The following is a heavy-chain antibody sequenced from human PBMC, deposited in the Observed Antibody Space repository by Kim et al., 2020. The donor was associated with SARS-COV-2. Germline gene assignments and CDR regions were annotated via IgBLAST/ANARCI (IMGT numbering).Heavy chain of an antibody. CDR1: GYSFTSYW. CDR3: ARQGDLEYSSGWYDQYYFGD. D-gene: IGHD6-19*01. J-gene: IGHJ4*02. V-gene: IGHV5-51*01. Sequence: GESLKISCKGSGYSFTSYWIGWVRQMPGKCLEWMGIIYPGDSDTRYSPSFQGQVTISADKSISTAYLQWSSLKASDTAMYYCARQGDLEYSSGWYDQYYFGDLGQGALGTVSS. CDR2: IYPGDSDT.